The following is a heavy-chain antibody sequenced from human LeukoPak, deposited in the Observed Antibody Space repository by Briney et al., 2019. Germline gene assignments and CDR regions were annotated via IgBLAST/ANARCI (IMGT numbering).Heavy chain of an antibody. D-gene: IGHD2-15*01. CDR2: IYPHSDTT. Sequence: ASVKVSCKTSGYTFTSYYVHWVRQAPGQGLEYMGVIYPHSDTTSYAQKFQGRVTITADKSTSTAYMELSSLRSEDTAVYYCARNPLYCSGGSCYPRRTYYYYGMDVWGQGTTVTVSS. CDR1: GYTFTSYY. CDR3: ARNPLYCSGGSCYPRRTYYYYGMDV. V-gene: IGHV1-46*01. J-gene: IGHJ6*02.